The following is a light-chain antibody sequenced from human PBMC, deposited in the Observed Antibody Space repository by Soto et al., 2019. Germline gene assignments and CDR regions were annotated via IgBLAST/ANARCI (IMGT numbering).Light chain of an antibody. Sequence: AIQLTQSPSSLSASVGDRVTITCRASQVVATALAWYQQKPGQAPKLLIYDASVLEDGVPSRFSGSGVGTDFSLTLSSLQPEDFATYYCQQFHSYPLFTFGPGTTVDIK. CDR3: QQFHSYPLFT. J-gene: IGKJ3*01. V-gene: IGKV1-13*02. CDR1: QVVATA. CDR2: DAS.